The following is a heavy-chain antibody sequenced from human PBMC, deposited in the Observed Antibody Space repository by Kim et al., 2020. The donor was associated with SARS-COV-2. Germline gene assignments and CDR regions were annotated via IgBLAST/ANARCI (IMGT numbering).Heavy chain of an antibody. J-gene: IGHJ5*02. D-gene: IGHD4-17*01. V-gene: IGHV4-4*07. CDR2: IYTSGST. CDR3: ARDAATVTRLWFDP. CDR1: GGSISSYY. Sequence: SETLSLTCTVSGGSISSYYWSWIRQPAGKGLEWIGRIYTSGSTNYNPSLKSRVTMSVDTSKNQFSLKLSSVTAADTAVYYCARDAATVTRLWFDPWGQGTLVTVSS.